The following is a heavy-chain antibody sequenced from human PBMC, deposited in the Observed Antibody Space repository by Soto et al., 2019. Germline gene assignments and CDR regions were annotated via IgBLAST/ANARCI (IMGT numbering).Heavy chain of an antibody. CDR3: ARGPMTTVTTWGDWYFDL. J-gene: IGHJ2*01. V-gene: IGHV3-33*01. D-gene: IGHD4-17*01. CDR1: GFIFSSYG. Sequence: QVQLVESGGGVVQPGRSLRLSCATPGFIFSSYGMHWVRQGPGKGLEWVAVIWYDGTNKYYADSVNGRFTISRDDSKNTXXRRMNSLRAEDTAVYYCARGPMTTVTTWGDWYFDLWGRGTLVTVSS. CDR2: IWYDGTNK.